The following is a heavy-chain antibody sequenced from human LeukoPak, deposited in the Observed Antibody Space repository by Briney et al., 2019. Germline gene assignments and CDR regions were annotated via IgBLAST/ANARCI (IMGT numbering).Heavy chain of an antibody. CDR2: INPNSGGT. CDR3: VRQKTAYEILTGYGFDY. Sequence: ASVKVSCKASEYTFTGYYLHWEQHAPGQEHKFMERINPNSGGTNYAQKFQGRVTMTRDTSISTAYMELSRLRSDDTAVYFFVRQKTAYEILTGYGFDYWGQGTLVTVSS. D-gene: IGHD3-9*01. J-gene: IGHJ4*02. V-gene: IGHV1-2*06. CDR1: EYTFTGYY.